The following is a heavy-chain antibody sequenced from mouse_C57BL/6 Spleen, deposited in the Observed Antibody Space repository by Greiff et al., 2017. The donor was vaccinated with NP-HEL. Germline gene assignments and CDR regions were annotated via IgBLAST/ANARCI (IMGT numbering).Heavy chain of an antibody. CDR2: ISYDGSI. D-gene: IGHD3-2*02. CDR3: ASLDSSGYGFAY. V-gene: IGHV3-6*01. CDR1: GYSITSGYY. J-gene: IGHJ3*01. Sequence: VQLLQSGPGLVKPSQSLSLTCSVTGYSITSGYYCNWLRPFPGNKLVWMGYISYDGSINYNPSLKNRISITRDTSKNQFFLKLNAVTTEDTATYYWASLDSSGYGFAYWGQGTLVTVSA.